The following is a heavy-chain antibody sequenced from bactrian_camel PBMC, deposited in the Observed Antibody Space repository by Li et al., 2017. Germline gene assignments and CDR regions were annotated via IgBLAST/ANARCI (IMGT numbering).Heavy chain of an antibody. CDR3: AAGPRHWSGYCPARATWYNY. CDR2: LHWSAANPP. D-gene: IGHD3*01. Sequence: HVQLVESGGGSVQAGGSLRLSCTTSAPITSFGCMAWFRRPPGKEREAVSLLHWSAANPPYYADAVKGRFTISSNNAKDTLYLQMSDLRPEDTAMYYCAAGPRHWSGYCPARATWYNYWGQGTQVTVS. J-gene: IGHJ4*01. V-gene: IGHV3-3*01. CDR1: APITSFGC.